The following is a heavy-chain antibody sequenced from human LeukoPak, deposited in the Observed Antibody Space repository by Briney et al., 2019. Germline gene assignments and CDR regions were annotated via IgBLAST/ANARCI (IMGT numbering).Heavy chain of an antibody. CDR1: GFTFSSYW. CDR2: INTDGTTT. J-gene: IGHJ4*02. D-gene: IGHD6-13*01. V-gene: IGHV3-74*01. CDR3: ARDGPASGTRVGY. Sequence: GGSLRLSCAASGFTFSSYWMHWVRQAPGEGLVWVSRINTDGTTTSYADSVKGRFTISRDNAKNTLYLQMNSLRAEDTAVYYCARDGPASGTRVGYWGQGTLVTVSS.